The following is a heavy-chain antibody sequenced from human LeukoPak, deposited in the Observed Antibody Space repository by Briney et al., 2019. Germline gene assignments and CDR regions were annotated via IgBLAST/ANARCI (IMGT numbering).Heavy chain of an antibody. D-gene: IGHD7-27*01. V-gene: IGHV6-1*01. CDR1: GDSVSRNSAA. CDR2: TYYRSKWSN. CDR3: ARDATGDLEFDY. Sequence: SQTLSLSCAISGDSVSRNSAAWNWIRQSPSRGLEWLGRTYYRSKWSNNYAVSVKSRITINSDTPKNQFSLQPNSVTPEDTAMYYCARDATGDLEFDYWGQGTLVTVSS. J-gene: IGHJ4*02.